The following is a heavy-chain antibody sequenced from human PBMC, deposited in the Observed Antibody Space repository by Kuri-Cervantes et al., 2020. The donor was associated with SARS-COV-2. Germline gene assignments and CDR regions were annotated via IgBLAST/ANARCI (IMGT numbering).Heavy chain of an antibody. J-gene: IGHJ4*02. CDR3: AYDSSAFHFDY. V-gene: IGHV3-30*18. Sequence: GGSLRLSCAASGFTFSSYAMSWVRQAPGKGLEWVAVISYDGSNKYYTDSVKGRFTISRDNSKNTLYLQMNSLRAEDTAVYYCAYDSSAFHFDYWGQGTLVTVSS. CDR2: ISYDGSNK. CDR1: GFTFSSYA. D-gene: IGHD3-22*01.